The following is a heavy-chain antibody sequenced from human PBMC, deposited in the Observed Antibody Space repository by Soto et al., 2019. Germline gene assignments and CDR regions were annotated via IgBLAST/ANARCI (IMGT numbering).Heavy chain of an antibody. J-gene: IGHJ4*02. Sequence: TISIRVTVPGVSGSCATYYGTWFRQSPRKGLQWIGYIYYSGSTTYNRSLKSRVTISIDTANNQFSLILTSVTPADTAVYYCAGDIRGYSRAFDYWRQGTLVTVSS. CDR3: AGDIRGYSRAFDY. CDR1: GVSGSCATYY. CDR2: IYYSGST. D-gene: IGHD5-18*01. V-gene: IGHV4-61*01.